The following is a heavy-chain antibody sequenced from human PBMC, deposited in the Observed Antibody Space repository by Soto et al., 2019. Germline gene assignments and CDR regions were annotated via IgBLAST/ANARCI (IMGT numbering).Heavy chain of an antibody. CDR2: INEDESNT. CDR1: GFTFSNYW. D-gene: IGHD2-21*01. J-gene: IGHJ4*02. CDR3: VTGGYFLDY. V-gene: IGHV3-74*01. Sequence: PGGSLRLSCATSGFTFSNYWMHWVRQAPGKGPVWVSRINEDESNTNYADSVKGRFTISRDNAKNTLYLQMNSLRAEDTAVYYCVTGGYFLDYWGQGTLVTVSS.